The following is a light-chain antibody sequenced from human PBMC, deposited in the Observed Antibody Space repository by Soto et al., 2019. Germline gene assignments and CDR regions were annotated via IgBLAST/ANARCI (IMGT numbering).Light chain of an antibody. Sequence: EIVLTQSPGTLSLSPGERATLSCRASQSVSSSYLAWYQQKPGQAPRILFYGASSRASGIPDRFSGSGSGTDFTLTISRLEPEDFAVYYCQQYGSSPNTFGQGTKLEIK. CDR1: QSVSSSY. V-gene: IGKV3-20*01. J-gene: IGKJ2*01. CDR3: QQYGSSPNT. CDR2: GAS.